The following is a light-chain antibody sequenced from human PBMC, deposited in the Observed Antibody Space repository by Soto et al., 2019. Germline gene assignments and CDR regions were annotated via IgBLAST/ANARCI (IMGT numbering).Light chain of an antibody. V-gene: IGKV1-33*01. CDR3: QQYDNLPRVT. J-gene: IGKJ4*01. Sequence: DIQMNQSPSSLSASVGDRVTITCQASQDISNYLNWYQQKPGKAPKLLIYDASNLETGVPSRFSGSGSGTDFTFTISSLQPEDIATYYCQQYDNLPRVTFGGGTKVEIK. CDR1: QDISNY. CDR2: DAS.